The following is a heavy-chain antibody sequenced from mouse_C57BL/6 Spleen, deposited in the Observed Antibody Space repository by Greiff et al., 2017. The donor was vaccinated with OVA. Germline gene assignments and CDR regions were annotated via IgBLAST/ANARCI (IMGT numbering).Heavy chain of an antibody. D-gene: IGHD1-1*01. CDR2: IDPSDSYT. J-gene: IGHJ2*01. V-gene: IGHV1-59*01. CDR3: ARQAHYYGSSPYFDY. Sequence: QVQLQQPGAELVRPGTSVKLSCKASGYTFTSYCMHWVKQRPGQGLEWIGVIDPSDSYTNYNQKFKGKATLTVDTSSSTAYMHLSSLTSEDSAVYYCARQAHYYGSSPYFDYWGQGTTLTVSS. CDR1: GYTFTSYC.